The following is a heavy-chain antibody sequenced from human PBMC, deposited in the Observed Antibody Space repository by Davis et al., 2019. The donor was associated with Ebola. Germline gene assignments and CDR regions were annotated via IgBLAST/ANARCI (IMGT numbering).Heavy chain of an antibody. CDR3: AKVPFLEWLPDYGMDV. D-gene: IGHD3-3*02. CDR2: IINDGSTT. Sequence: GESLKISCAASGFTFSTYWMYWVRQAPGKGLEWVSRIINDGSTTDYADSVKGRFTISRDNAENTLYLQMNSLRAEDTAVYYCAKVPFLEWLPDYGMDVWGQGTTVTVSS. J-gene: IGHJ6*02. CDR1: GFTFSTYW. V-gene: IGHV3-74*01.